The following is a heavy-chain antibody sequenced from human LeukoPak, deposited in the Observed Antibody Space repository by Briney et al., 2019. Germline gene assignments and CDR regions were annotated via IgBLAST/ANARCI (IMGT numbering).Heavy chain of an antibody. V-gene: IGHV4-39*01. Sequence: SETRSLTCTVSSRFISSSSYYWGWIRQPPGKGLEWIGSIYYSGSTYYNPSLKSRVTISVDTSKNQFSLKLSSVTAADTAVYYCARLGRTGTPTLLWGQGTLVTVSS. D-gene: IGHD1-1*01. CDR1: SRFISSSSYY. J-gene: IGHJ4*02. CDR2: IYYSGST. CDR3: ARLGRTGTPTLL.